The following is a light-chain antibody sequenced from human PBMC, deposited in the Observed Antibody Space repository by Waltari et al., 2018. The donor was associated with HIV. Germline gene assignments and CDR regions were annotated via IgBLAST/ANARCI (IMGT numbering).Light chain of an antibody. CDR2: EVN. CDR1: SSDVGGYKY. CDR3: SSYADNNSVL. J-gene: IGLJ2*01. V-gene: IGLV2-8*01. Sequence: QSALTQPPSASGSPGQSVTISCTGTSSDVGGYKYVSWYQQHPGKAPKLMIYEVNKRPSGVPDRCFGSKSGNTASRTVSGLQAEDEADYYCSSYADNNSVLFGGGTKVTVL.